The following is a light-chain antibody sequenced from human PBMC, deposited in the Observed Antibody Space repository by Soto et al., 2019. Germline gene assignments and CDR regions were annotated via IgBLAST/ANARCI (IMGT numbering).Light chain of an antibody. V-gene: IGLV2-11*01. CDR3: KSYAGSNTYV. CDR1: SSDVGGYNY. CDR2: DVS. J-gene: IGLJ1*01. Sequence: QSVLTQPRSVSGSPGQSVTISCTGTSSDVGGYNYVSWYQQHPGKAPKLMIYDVSKRPSGVPDCFSGSKSGNTASLTVSGLQAEDEGDYFCKSYAGSNTYVFGTGTKVTVL.